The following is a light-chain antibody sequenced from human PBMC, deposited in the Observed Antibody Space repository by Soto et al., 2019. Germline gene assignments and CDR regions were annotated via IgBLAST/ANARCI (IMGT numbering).Light chain of an antibody. CDR3: QQRSNWPLT. Sequence: IVMTQSPATLPVSPGERATLSCRASQSVSSYLAWYQQKPGQAPRLLIYDASNRATGIPARFSGSGSGTDFTLTISSLEPEDFAVYYCQQRSNWPLTFGGGTKVDIK. CDR2: DAS. CDR1: QSVSSY. V-gene: IGKV3-11*01. J-gene: IGKJ4*01.